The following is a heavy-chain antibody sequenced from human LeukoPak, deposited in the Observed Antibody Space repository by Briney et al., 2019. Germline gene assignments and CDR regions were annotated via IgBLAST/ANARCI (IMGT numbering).Heavy chain of an antibody. CDR3: ARGGGYDILTGSYYGMDV. CDR2: INHSGNT. CDR1: GGSFSGYY. V-gene: IGHV4-34*01. D-gene: IGHD3-9*01. Sequence: SETLSLTCAVYGGSFSGYYWSWIRQPPGKGLEWIGEINHSGNTNYNPSLKSRVTISVDTSKNQFSLKLSSVTAADTAVYYCARGGGYDILTGSYYGMDVWGQGTTVTVSS. J-gene: IGHJ6*02.